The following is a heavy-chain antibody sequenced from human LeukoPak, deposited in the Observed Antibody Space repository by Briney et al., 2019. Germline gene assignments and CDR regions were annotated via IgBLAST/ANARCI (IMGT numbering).Heavy chain of an antibody. Sequence: SETLSLTCTVSGGSISSSSYYWGWIRQPPGKGLEWIGSIYYSGSTYYNPSLKSRVTISVDTSKNQFSLKLSSVTAADTAVYYCARERSSGWYIPWGQGTLVTVSS. D-gene: IGHD6-19*01. CDR2: IYYSGST. V-gene: IGHV4-39*07. CDR3: ARERSSGWYIP. J-gene: IGHJ5*02. CDR1: GGSISSSSYY.